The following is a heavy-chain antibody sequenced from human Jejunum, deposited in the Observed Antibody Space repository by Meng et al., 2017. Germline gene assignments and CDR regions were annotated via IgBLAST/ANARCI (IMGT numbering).Heavy chain of an antibody. CDR1: GDSVSNNGAA. Sequence: SETLSLTCAISGDSVSNNGAAWNWIRQSPSRGLEWLGRTYYRSQWLTDYAVSVKSRITSTPDTSKNQFSRHLNSVTPEDTAVYYCARDPPWAHSAFDILGQGTMVTVSS. V-gene: IGHV6-1*01. D-gene: IGHD7-27*01. CDR2: TYYRSQWLT. J-gene: IGHJ3*02. CDR3: ARDPPWAHSAFDI.